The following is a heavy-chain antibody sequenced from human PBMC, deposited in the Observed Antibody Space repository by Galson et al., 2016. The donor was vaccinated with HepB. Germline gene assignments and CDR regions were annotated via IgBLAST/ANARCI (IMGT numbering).Heavy chain of an antibody. Sequence: SLRLSCAASGFTFSDYAMHWVRQAPGKGLEWVAVISYTGTDQFYADSMKGRFTISRDNSKNTLYLQVNSLRPEDTAVYYCAKASTVTTDYFDYWGQGTLVTVSS. V-gene: IGHV3-30*18. CDR1: GFTFSDYA. CDR3: AKASTVTTDYFDY. CDR2: ISYTGTDQ. J-gene: IGHJ4*02. D-gene: IGHD4-17*01.